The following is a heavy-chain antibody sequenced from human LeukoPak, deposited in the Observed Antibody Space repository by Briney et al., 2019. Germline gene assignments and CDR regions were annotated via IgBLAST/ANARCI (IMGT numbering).Heavy chain of an antibody. CDR1: GFTFSDHY. CDR2: IYSGGST. CDR3: ARQVVPAALNWFDP. J-gene: IGHJ5*02. V-gene: IGHV3-53*01. D-gene: IGHD2-2*01. Sequence: GGSLRLSCAASGFTFSDHYMTWIRQAPGKGLEWVSVIYSGGSTYYADSVKGRFTISRDNSKNTLYLQMNSLRAEDTAVYYCARQVVPAALNWFDPWGQGTLVTVSS.